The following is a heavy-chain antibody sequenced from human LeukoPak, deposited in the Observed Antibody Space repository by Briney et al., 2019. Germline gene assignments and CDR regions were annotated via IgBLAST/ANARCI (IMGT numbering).Heavy chain of an antibody. Sequence: GGSLRLSCAASGLTISSNFMAWVRQAPGKGLEWVSGVSGSGGGTYYTDSVKGRFTISRDNSKNTLFLQMNSLRVEDTAVYYCANLRGRGAYACSGASCYSYWGQGTLVTVSP. CDR1: GLTISSNF. V-gene: IGHV3-23*01. J-gene: IGHJ4*02. D-gene: IGHD2-15*01. CDR2: VSGSGGGT. CDR3: ANLRGRGAYACSGASCYSY.